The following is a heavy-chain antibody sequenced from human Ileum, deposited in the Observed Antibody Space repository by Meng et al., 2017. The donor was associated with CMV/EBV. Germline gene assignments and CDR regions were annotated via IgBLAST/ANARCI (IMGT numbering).Heavy chain of an antibody. J-gene: IGHJ4*02. CDR1: GGTFSSYA. CDR2: IIPIFGTA. CDR3: ASQVENSGPFGY. Sequence: CKASGGTFSSYAISWVRQAPGQGLEWMGGIIPIFGTANYAQKFQGRVTITTDESTSTAYMELSSLRSEDTAVYYCASQVENSGPFGYWGQGTLVTVSS. D-gene: IGHD5-24*01. V-gene: IGHV1-69*05.